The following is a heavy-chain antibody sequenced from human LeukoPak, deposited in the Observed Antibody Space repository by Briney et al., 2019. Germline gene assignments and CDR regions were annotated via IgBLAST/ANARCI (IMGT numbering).Heavy chain of an antibody. V-gene: IGHV1-2*02. CDR2: INHNSGGT. D-gene: IGHD6-19*01. CDR1: GYTFTDYY. J-gene: IGHJ4*02. CDR3: ARDLGISGWYAPPLGYFDY. Sequence: GASVKVSCKASGYTFTDYYMHWVRQAPGQGLEWMGWINHNSGGTYYAQKFQGRVTMTRDTSISTTYMELSRLRSDDTAVYYCARDLGISGWYAPPLGYFDYWGQGTLVTVSS.